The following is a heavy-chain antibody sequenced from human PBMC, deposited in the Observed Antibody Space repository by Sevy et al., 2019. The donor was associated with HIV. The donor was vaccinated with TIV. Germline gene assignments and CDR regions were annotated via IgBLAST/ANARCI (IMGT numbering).Heavy chain of an antibody. CDR2: ISSSGSTI. CDR1: GFTFSDYY. Sequence: GGSLRLSCAASGFTFSDYYMSWIRQAPGKGLEWVSYISSSGSTIYYADSVKGRFTISRDNAKNLLYLQMNSLIAEDTAVYYCARIGTLDPDAFDIWGQGTMVTVSS. CDR3: ARIGTLDPDAFDI. D-gene: IGHD2-2*03. J-gene: IGHJ3*02. V-gene: IGHV3-11*01.